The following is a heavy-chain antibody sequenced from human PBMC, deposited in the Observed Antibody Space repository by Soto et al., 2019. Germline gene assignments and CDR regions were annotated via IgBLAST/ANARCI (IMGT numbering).Heavy chain of an antibody. V-gene: IGHV3-49*03. D-gene: IGHD3-10*01. CDR3: TRGPPGNLARGDY. Sequence: PGGSLRLSCTASGFTFCDYAMSWFRQAPGKGLEWVGFIRSKAYGGTTEYAASVKGRFTISRDDSKSIAYLQMNSLKTEDTAVYYCTRGPPGNLARGDYWGQGTLVTVSS. J-gene: IGHJ4*02. CDR1: GFTFCDYA. CDR2: IRSKAYGGTT.